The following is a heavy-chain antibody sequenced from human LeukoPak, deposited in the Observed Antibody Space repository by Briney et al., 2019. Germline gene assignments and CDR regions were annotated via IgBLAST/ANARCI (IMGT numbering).Heavy chain of an antibody. D-gene: IGHD4-17*01. CDR2: IYSGGST. CDR3: VKGEDYGAQYWCFDL. Sequence: PGGSLRLSCAASGFTFSSYSMNWVRQAPGKGLEWVSVIYSGGSTYYAESVKGRFTISRDNSKNALYLQMSSLRAEDTAVYYCVKGEDYGAQYWCFDLWGRGTLVTVSS. V-gene: IGHV3-66*01. CDR1: GFTFSSYS. J-gene: IGHJ2*01.